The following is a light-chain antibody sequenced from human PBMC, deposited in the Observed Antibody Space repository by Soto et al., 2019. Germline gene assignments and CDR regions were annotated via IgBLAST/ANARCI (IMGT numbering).Light chain of an antibody. V-gene: IGLV2-14*01. Sequence: QSALTQPASVSGSPGQSITISCTGTSSDVGGYNYVSWYQQHPGKAPKLMIYDVTNRPSGVSNRFSGSKSGNTASVTISGLQAEDEDDYYCSSHTSSGTRVFGTGTKLTVL. CDR3: SSHTSSGTRV. J-gene: IGLJ1*01. CDR1: SSDVGGYNY. CDR2: DVT.